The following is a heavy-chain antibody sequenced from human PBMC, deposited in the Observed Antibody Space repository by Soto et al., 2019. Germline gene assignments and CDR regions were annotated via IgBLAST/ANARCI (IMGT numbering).Heavy chain of an antibody. CDR2: IYYSGST. CDR1: GGSISSGGYY. CDR3: ARWRDYYDSSRFDY. V-gene: IGHV4-31*03. Sequence: TLSLTCTVSGGSISSGGYYWSWIRQHPGKGLEWIGYIYYSGSTYYNPSLKSRVTISVDTSKNQFSLKLSSVTAADTAVYYCARWRDYYDSSRFDYWGQGTLVTVSS. J-gene: IGHJ4*02. D-gene: IGHD3-22*01.